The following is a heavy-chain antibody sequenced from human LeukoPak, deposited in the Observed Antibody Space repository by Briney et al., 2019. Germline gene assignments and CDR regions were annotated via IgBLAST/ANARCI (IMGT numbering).Heavy chain of an antibody. CDR3: ARGMTTGPDP. CDR1: GGSISSYS. CDR2: IYYSGRT. D-gene: IGHD4-17*01. J-gene: IGHJ5*02. Sequence: SQTLSLTCTVSGGSISSYSWSWIRQPPGTGLEWIGYIYYSGRTNYNPSLKSRLNISVHTSKNQFSLKLSSVTAADTAVYYCARGMTTGPDPWGQGTLVTVSS. V-gene: IGHV4-59*08.